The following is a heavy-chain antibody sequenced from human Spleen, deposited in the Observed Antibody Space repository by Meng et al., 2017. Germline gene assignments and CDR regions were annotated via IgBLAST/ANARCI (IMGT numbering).Heavy chain of an antibody. D-gene: IGHD1-14*01. V-gene: IGHV1-2*06. Sequence: QVQLVQSGAEVKRPGASVRVSCKASGYTFTGYGVGWFRQAPGQGLEWMGRINPNSGGTNYAQKFQGRVTMTRDPTISTAYMELSRLRSDDTAVYYCASTFPEGGYYFDYWGQGTLVTVSS. J-gene: IGHJ4*02. CDR3: ASTFPEGGYYFDY. CDR1: GYTFTGYG. CDR2: INPNSGGT.